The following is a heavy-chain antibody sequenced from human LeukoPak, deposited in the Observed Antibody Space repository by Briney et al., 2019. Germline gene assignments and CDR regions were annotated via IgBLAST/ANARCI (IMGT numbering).Heavy chain of an antibody. CDR1: GGSISSHY. D-gene: IGHD3-10*01. CDR2: IYYSGST. J-gene: IGHJ2*01. V-gene: IGHV4-59*11. Sequence: SETLSLTCTVSGGSISSHYWSWIRQPPGKGLEWIGYIYYSGSTNYNPSLKSRVTISVDTSKNQFSLTLSSVTAGDPAVYSCARDRRRGFGELLPRKTNGYFDLWARGTLVTVSS. CDR3: ARDRRRGFGELLPRKTNGYFDL.